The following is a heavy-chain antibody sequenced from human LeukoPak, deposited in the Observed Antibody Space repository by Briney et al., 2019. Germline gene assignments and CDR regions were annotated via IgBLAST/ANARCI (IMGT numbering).Heavy chain of an antibody. CDR2: VYFSGST. Sequence: SETLSLTCTVSGGSISSGGYYWGWIRQPPGKGLEWIGSVYFSGSTYYNPSLKSRVTISVDTSKNQFSLKLSSVTAADTAVYYRARDNRYSGYDPLDYWGQGTLVTVSS. J-gene: IGHJ4*02. CDR1: GGSISSGGYY. CDR3: ARDNRYSGYDPLDY. V-gene: IGHV4-39*07. D-gene: IGHD5-12*01.